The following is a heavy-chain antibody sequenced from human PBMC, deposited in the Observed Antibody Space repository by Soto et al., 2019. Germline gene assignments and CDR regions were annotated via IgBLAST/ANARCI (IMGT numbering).Heavy chain of an antibody. CDR3: GPVAADSRYYYYGMHV. Sequence: SETLSLNCAVYGGSFSGYYWSWIRQPPGKGLEWIGEINHSGSTNYNPSLKSRVTISVDTSKNQFSLKLSSVTAADTAVYYGGPVAADSRYYYYGMHVWGQGTTVT. D-gene: IGHD2-15*01. CDR2: INHSGST. J-gene: IGHJ6*02. V-gene: IGHV4-34*01. CDR1: GGSFSGYY.